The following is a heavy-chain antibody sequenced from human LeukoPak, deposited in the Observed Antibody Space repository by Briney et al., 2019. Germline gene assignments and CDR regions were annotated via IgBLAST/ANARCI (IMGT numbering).Heavy chain of an antibody. V-gene: IGHV3-30*14. CDR1: GFTFSSYV. Sequence: GGSLRLSCAASGFTFSSYVMHWVRQAPGKGLEWVAIISYDGSNEYYADSVKGRFTISRDNSKNTLCLQMNSLRAEDTAVYYCARGIVGAIGFDYWGQGTLVTVSS. D-gene: IGHD1-26*01. CDR2: ISYDGSNE. CDR3: ARGIVGAIGFDY. J-gene: IGHJ4*02.